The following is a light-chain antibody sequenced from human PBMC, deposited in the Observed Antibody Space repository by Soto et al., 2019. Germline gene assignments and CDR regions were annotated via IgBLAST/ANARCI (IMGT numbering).Light chain of an antibody. CDR3: LLVYSGVVV. CDR2: DTN. V-gene: IGLV7-46*01. J-gene: IGLJ2*01. CDR1: TGAVTSGHY. Sequence: QAVVTQESSLTVSPGGTVTLTCGSSTGAVTSGHYPFWFQQKPGQAPRTLIYDTNNKHSWTPARFSGSLLGGKAALTLSGAQPDDEADYYCLLVYSGVVVFGGGTKVTVL.